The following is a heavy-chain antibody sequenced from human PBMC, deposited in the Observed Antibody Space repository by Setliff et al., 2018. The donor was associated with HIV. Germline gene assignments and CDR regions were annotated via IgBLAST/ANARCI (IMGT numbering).Heavy chain of an antibody. CDR1: GASLSSQY. CDR3: ARTYSSNRYIDY. D-gene: IGHD6-13*01. V-gene: IGHV4-4*07. J-gene: IGHJ4*02. CDR2: FYTSGST. Sequence: SETLSLTCIVSGASLSSQYWSWIRQPAGKGLEWIGRFYTSGSTNYNPSLKSRVTMSVDTSKYQFSLKLRSVTAADTAIYYCARTYSSNRYIDYWGQGILVTVS.